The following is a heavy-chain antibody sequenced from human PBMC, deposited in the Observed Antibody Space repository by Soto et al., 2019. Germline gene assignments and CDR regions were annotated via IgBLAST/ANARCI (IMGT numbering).Heavy chain of an antibody. J-gene: IGHJ3*02. Sequence: LSLTNTVSGGSIISGDYYCSCISQPPGKGLEWIGYIYYSGSTYYNPPLKSRVTISVDTSKNQFSLKLSSVTAADTAVYYCARDFEDPFAFDIWGQGTMVTVSS. CDR2: IYYSGST. CDR3: ARDFEDPFAFDI. D-gene: IGHD2-15*01. V-gene: IGHV4-30-4*08. CDR1: GGSIISGDYY.